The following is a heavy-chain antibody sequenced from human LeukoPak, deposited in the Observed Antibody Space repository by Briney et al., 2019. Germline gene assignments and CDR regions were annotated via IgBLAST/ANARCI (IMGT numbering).Heavy chain of an antibody. D-gene: IGHD6-19*01. Sequence: PGRSLRLSCAASGFTFSSCGMHWVRQAPGKGLEWVAVISYDGSNKYYADSVKGRFTISRDNSKNTLFLEMNSLRAEDTAVYYCAREGTSGWYGDYWGQGTLVTVSS. CDR3: AREGTSGWYGDY. CDR1: GFTFSSCG. J-gene: IGHJ4*02. V-gene: IGHV3-30*03. CDR2: ISYDGSNK.